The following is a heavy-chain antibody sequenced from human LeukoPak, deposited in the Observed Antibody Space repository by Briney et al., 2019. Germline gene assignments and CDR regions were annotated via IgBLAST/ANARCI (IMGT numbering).Heavy chain of an antibody. CDR2: ISHDGSDR. V-gene: IGHV3-30-3*01. CDR1: GLTFSSHA. D-gene: IGHD1-14*01. CDR3: AREPGPGYFDY. J-gene: IGHJ4*02. Sequence: GRSLRLSCAASGLTFSSHAMHWVRQARGKGLEWVAVISHDGSDRHYTDSVKGRFTISRDNSRNTLYLQMNSLRAEDTAVYYCAREPGPGYFDYWGQGTLVTVSS.